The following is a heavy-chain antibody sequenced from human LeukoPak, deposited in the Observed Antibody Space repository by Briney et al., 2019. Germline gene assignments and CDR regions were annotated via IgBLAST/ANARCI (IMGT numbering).Heavy chain of an antibody. CDR3: ARVAAGYSVNYFDY. CDR2: ISGSGGST. V-gene: IGHV3-23*01. J-gene: IGHJ4*02. D-gene: IGHD4-23*01. CDR1: GFTFSSYA. Sequence: GGSLRLSCAASGFTFSSYAMSWVRQAPGKGLEWVSAISGSGGSTYYADSVKGRFTISRDNVENSLYLQMNSLRDEDTAVYYCARVAAGYSVNYFDYWGQGTLVTVSS.